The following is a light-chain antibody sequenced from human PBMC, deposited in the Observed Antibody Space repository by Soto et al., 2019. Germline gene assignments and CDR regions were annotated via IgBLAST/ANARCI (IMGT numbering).Light chain of an antibody. V-gene: IGLV1-44*01. CDR2: SND. CDR3: AAWYNSLNGMV. CDR1: NSNIGSNI. J-gene: IGLJ2*01. Sequence: QSVLTQPPSASGTPGQRVTISCSGSNSNIGSNIVNWYQQLPGTAPKLLIYSNDQRPSGVPDRFSGSKSGTSAALAISGRQSGDEADYYCAAWYNSLNGMVFGGGTKLTVL.